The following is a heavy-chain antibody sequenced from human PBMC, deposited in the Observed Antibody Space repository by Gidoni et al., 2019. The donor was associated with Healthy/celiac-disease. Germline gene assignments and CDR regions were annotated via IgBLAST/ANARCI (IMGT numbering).Heavy chain of an antibody. V-gene: IGHV4-34*01. D-gene: IGHD6-13*01. CDR3: ARGLAAAGTRFDP. CDR2: INHSGST. CDR1: GGSFSGYY. J-gene: IGHJ5*02. Sequence: QVQLQQWGAGLLKPSETLSLTCAVYGGSFSGYYWSWIRQPPGKGLEWIGEINHSGSTNYNPSLKSRVTTSVDTSKNQFSLKLSSVTAADTAVYYCARGLAAAGTRFDPWGQGTLVTVSS.